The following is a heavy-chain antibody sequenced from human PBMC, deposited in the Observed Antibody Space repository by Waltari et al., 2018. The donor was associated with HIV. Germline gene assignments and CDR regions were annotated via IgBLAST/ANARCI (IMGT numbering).Heavy chain of an antibody. CDR3: ARWTNVFDTNDYYLGY. CDR1: GCSINGHY. Sequence: QVQLQESGPGLVKPSETLSLTCTVSGCSINGHYWSWLRQPPGKGLEWIGYIHYNGGTSYNPSLKSRVTISVDTSKNQFSLKLTSVTAADTAVYFCARWTNVFDTNDYYLGYWGQGTLVTVPS. V-gene: IGHV4-59*11. D-gene: IGHD3-22*01. J-gene: IGHJ4*02. CDR2: IHYNGGT.